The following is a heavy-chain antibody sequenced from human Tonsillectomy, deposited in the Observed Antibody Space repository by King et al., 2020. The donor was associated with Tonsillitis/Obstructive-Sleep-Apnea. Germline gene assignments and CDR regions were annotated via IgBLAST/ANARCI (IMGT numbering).Heavy chain of an antibody. J-gene: IGHJ6*03. V-gene: IGHV3-20*04. CDR1: GFTFDDYA. Sequence: VQLVESGGGVVRPGGSLRLSCAASGFTFDDYAMSWVRQDPGKGLEWVSGVSWDGGSPGYADSVKGRFTISRDNAKNSLYLQMNSLRAEDTALYYCARVGYCRGATCYLYYYFYMDVWGKGTAVTVSS. D-gene: IGHD2-15*01. CDR2: VSWDGGSP. CDR3: ARVGYCRGATCYLYYYFYMDV.